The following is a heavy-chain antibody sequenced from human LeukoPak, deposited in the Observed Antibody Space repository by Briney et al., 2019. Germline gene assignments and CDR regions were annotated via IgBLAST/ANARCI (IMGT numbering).Heavy chain of an antibody. CDR1: GLTFSDHL. J-gene: IGHJ4*02. D-gene: IGHD1-1*01. CDR3: ARKLTGTTYFDC. CDR2: IHSSGGTI. V-gene: IGHV3-11*04. Sequence: GGSLRLSCATSGLTFSDHLMGWVRQAPGKGLEWVSYIHSSGGTIYYADSVKGRFTISRDSAKNSVYLRMNSLRAEDTALYYCARKLTGTTYFDCWGQGTLVTVSS.